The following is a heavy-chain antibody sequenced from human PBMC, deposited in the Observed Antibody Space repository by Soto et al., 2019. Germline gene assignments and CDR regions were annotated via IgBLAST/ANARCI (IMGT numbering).Heavy chain of an antibody. V-gene: IGHV1-46*03. CDR2: INPSGGST. CDR3: VRARCSGGSCYQADY. D-gene: IGHD2-15*01. CDR1: GYTFTSYY. J-gene: IGHJ4*02. Sequence: QVQLVQSGAEVKKPGASVKGSCKASGYTFTSYYMHWVRQAPGQGLEWMGIINPSGGSTSYAQKFQGRVTMTRDTSTSTLYMELSSLRSEDTAVYYCVRARCSGGSCYQADYWGQGTLVTVSS.